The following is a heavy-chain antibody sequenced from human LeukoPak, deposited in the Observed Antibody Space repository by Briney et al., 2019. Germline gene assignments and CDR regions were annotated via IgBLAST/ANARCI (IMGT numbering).Heavy chain of an antibody. V-gene: IGHV1-69*04. Sequence: GASVKVSCKASGGTFSSYAISWVRQAPGQGLEWMGRIIPILGIANYARKFQGRVTITADKSTSTAYMELSSLRSEDTAVYYCARSPPTVTISYFDYWGQGTLVTVSS. D-gene: IGHD4-17*01. CDR3: ARSPPTVTISYFDY. CDR2: IIPILGIA. CDR1: GGTFSSYA. J-gene: IGHJ4*02.